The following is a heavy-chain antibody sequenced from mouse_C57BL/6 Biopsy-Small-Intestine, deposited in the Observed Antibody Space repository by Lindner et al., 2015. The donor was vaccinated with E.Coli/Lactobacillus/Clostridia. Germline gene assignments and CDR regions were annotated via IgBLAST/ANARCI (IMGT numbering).Heavy chain of an antibody. CDR2: IYPGNSDP. Sequence: VQLQESGTVLARPGASVKMSCKTSGYTFTSYWMHWIKQRPGQDLEWIGAIYPGNSDPTYKQKFKGKAKLTAVTSASTAYIELSSLTNEDSAVYYCTRSDGYTPFAYWGQGTLVTVSA. J-gene: IGHJ3*01. CDR3: TRSDGYTPFAY. V-gene: IGHV1-5*01. D-gene: IGHD2-3*01. CDR1: GYTFTSYW.